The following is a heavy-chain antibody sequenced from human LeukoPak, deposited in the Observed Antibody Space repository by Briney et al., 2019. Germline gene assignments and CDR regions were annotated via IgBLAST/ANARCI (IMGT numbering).Heavy chain of an antibody. Sequence: SETLSLTCTVSGGSISSGSYYWSWIRQPAGKGLEWIGRIYTSGSTNYNPSLKSRVTISVDTSKNQFSLKLSSVTAADTAVYYCARAPKMATTFDCWGQGTLVTVSS. CDR1: GGSISSGSYY. CDR2: IYTSGST. V-gene: IGHV4-61*02. D-gene: IGHD5-24*01. J-gene: IGHJ4*02. CDR3: ARAPKMATTFDC.